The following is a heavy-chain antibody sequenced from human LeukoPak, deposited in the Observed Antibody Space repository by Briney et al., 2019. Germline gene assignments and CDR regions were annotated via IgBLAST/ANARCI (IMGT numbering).Heavy chain of an antibody. J-gene: IGHJ4*02. CDR3: AKDMTRGIVGATDR. Sequence: GGSLRLSCAASGFTFSSYEMNWVRQAPGKGLEWVSYISSSGSTIYYADSVKGRFTISRDNAKNSLYLQMNSLRAEDTALYYCAKDMTRGIVGATDRWGQGTLVTVSS. CDR1: GFTFSSYE. CDR2: ISSSGSTI. V-gene: IGHV3-48*03. D-gene: IGHD1-26*01.